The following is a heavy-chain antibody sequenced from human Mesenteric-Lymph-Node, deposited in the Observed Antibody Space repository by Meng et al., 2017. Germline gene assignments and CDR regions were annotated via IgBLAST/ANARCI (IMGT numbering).Heavy chain of an antibody. CDR3: ANFDS. J-gene: IGHJ4*01. Sequence: QMTLVESGRNVVKPAGSRRLSSASSAFTFSDYYMICLRDAPGKGLEWIAYVNIDGSSKYYADSVQCRFTISRDNARNSLFLQMNSLRAEYTAIYYCANFDSWGLGTLVTVSS. V-gene: IGHV3-11*01. CDR2: VNIDGSSK. CDR1: AFTFSDYY.